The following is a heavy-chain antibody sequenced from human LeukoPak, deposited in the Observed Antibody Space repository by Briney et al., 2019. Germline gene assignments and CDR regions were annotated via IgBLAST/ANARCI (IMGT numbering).Heavy chain of an antibody. CDR3: AREMGHDLAEFDS. CDR1: GGSITSISYF. J-gene: IGHJ4*02. D-gene: IGHD3-3*01. CDR2: IYYTGMT. V-gene: IGHV4-39*07. Sequence: SESLSLTCSASGGSITSISYFWGWIRQPPGKGLEWIGTIYYTGMTYYNPSLKSRVTISIDTSKSQSSLKLQSVTAADTSFYYCAREMGHDLAEFDSWGQGTLDSLSS.